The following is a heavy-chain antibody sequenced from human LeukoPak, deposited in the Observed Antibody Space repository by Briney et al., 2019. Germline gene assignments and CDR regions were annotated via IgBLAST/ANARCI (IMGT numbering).Heavy chain of an antibody. CDR3: AKDWTGTKPFDL. CDR2: IDYSGGST. D-gene: IGHD3/OR15-3a*01. V-gene: IGHV3-23*01. CDR1: GFTLSSYE. Sequence: QPGGSLRLSCTASGFTLSSYEMSWIRQAPGKGLEWVSSIDYSGGSTYYADSVKGRFTISRDNSKNTLYLQMYSLRAEDTAVYYCAKDWTGTKPFDLWGRGTLVTVSS. J-gene: IGHJ2*01.